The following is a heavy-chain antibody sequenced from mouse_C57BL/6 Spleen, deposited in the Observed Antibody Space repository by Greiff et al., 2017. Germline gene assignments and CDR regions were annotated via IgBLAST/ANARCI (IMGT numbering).Heavy chain of an antibody. J-gene: IGHJ2*01. CDR2: IYPTDSET. D-gene: IGHD2-2*01. V-gene: IGHV1-52*01. CDR3: GRWGGNDVDY. CDR1: GYTFTSYW. Sequence: QVQLQQPGAELVRPGSSVKLSCKASGYTFTSYWMHWVKQRPIQGLEWIGNIYPTDSETHYNQKFKDKATLTVDKSSSTAYMKLSSRTSEDYAVYYCGRWGGNDVDYWGQGPTLTVAS.